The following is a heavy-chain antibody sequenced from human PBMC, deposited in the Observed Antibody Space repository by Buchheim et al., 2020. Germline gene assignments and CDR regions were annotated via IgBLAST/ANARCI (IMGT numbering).Heavy chain of an antibody. V-gene: IGHV3-48*03. CDR3: ARTQDYYGSGSYYGYFDY. CDR2: ISSSGSTI. CDR1: GFTFSSYE. D-gene: IGHD3-10*01. J-gene: IGHJ4*02. Sequence: VQLVESGGGLVQPGGSLRLSCAASGFTFSSYEMNWVRQAPGKGLEWVSYISSSGSTIYYADSVKGRFTISRDNAKNSLYLQMNSLRAEDTAVYYCARTQDYYGSGSYYGYFDYWGQGTL.